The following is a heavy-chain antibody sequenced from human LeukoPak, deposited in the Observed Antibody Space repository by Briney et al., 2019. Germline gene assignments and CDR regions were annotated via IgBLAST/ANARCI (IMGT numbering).Heavy chain of an antibody. V-gene: IGHV1-3*01. Sequence: ASVKVSCKASGYTFTSYAMHWVRQAPGQRLEWMGWINAGNGNTKYSQKFQGRVTITRDTSASTAYMELSSLRSEDTAVYYCARDPNYSYWFDPWGQGTLVTVSS. CDR3: ARDPNYSYWFDP. J-gene: IGHJ5*02. CDR2: INAGNGNT. CDR1: GYTFTSYA. D-gene: IGHD2-21*01.